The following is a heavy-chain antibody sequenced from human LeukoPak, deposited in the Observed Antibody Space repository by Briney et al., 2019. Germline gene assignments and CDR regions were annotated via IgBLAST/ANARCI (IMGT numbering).Heavy chain of an antibody. CDR2: ISSSSSYI. CDR3: ARDRTIFGLDKNYFDY. CDR1: GFTFSSYS. Sequence: GGSLRLSCAASGFTFSSYSMNWVRQAPGKGLEWVSSISSSSSYIYYADSVRGRFTISRDNAKNSLYLQMNSLRAEDTAVYYCARDRTIFGLDKNYFDYWGQGTLVTVSS. D-gene: IGHD3-3*01. J-gene: IGHJ4*02. V-gene: IGHV3-21*01.